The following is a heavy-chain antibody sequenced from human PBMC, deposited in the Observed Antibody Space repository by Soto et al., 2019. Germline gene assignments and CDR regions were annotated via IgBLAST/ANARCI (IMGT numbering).Heavy chain of an antibody. D-gene: IGHD3-10*01. Sequence: QITLKESGPTLVKPTQTLTLTCTFSGFSLSTSGVGVGWIRQPPGKALEWLALIYWDDDKRYSPSLKSRLTITXDXSKNQVVLXXXNMXXXXXXXXXXXXXXXYYYGSGSYYNAFDIXXXGXXXTVSX. V-gene: IGHV2-5*02. CDR3: XXXXXYYYGSGSYYNAFDI. CDR2: IYWDDDK. J-gene: IGHJ3*02. CDR1: GFSLSTSGVG.